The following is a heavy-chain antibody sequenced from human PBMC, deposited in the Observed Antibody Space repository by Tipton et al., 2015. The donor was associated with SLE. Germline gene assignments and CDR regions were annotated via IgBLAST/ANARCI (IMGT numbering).Heavy chain of an antibody. V-gene: IGHV4-31*03. CDR1: GASISTGGFY. CDR2: IHYSGST. CDR3: ARVRGGSTVDY. J-gene: IGHJ4*02. Sequence: TLSLTCTVSGASISTGGFYWSWIRQFPGKGLEWIGYIHYSGSTYYNPSLESRLTMSIDTSKNQLSLKLTSVTAADTAVYYCARVRGGSTVDYWGQGTLVTVSS. D-gene: IGHD3-10*01.